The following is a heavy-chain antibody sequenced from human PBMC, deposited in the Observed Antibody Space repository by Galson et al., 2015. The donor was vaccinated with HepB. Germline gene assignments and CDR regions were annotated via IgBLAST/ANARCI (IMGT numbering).Heavy chain of an antibody. CDR2: IYHNGNN. J-gene: IGHJ2*01. CDR3: ARLLSYYYDSSAYYQGGYFDL. V-gene: IGHV4-59*08. CDR1: RGSISPYY. D-gene: IGHD3-22*01. Sequence: SETLSLTCTVSRGSISPYYWSWIRQPPGKGLEWIGYIYHNGNNNQNPSLKSRVTLSVDMSKSQFSLKLSPVTAADTAIYYCARLLSYYYDSSAYYQGGYFDLWGRGALVTVSS.